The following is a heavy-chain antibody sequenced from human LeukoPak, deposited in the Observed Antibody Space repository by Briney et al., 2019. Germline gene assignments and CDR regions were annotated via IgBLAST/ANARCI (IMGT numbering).Heavy chain of an antibody. CDR3: ARSYGGTPLHGYFDN. CDR1: GYTLTSYT. CDR2: INTNTGNP. V-gene: IGHV7-4-1*02. J-gene: IGHJ4*02. Sequence: APVKVSCKAAGYTLTSYTINWVRQAPGQGLQWMGWINTNTGNPSHAQGFTGRFVFSLDTSVSTAYLQINSLKAEDTGVYSCARSYGGTPLHGYFDNWGQGTLVTVSS. D-gene: IGHD4-23*01.